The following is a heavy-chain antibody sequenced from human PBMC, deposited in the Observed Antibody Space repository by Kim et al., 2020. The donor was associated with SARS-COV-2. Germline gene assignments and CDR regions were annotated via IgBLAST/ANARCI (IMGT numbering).Heavy chain of an antibody. CDR1: GYSFTSYW. V-gene: IGHV5-51*01. J-gene: IGHJ5*02. CDR3: ARFGPANGSGFYGFDP. Sequence: GESLKISCKGSGYSFTSYWIGWVRQMPGKGLEWMGIIYPGDSDTRYSPSFQGQVTISADKSISTAYLQWSSLKASDTAMYYCARFGPANGSGFYGFDPWGQGTLVTVSS. CDR2: IYPGDSDT. D-gene: IGHD3-10*01.